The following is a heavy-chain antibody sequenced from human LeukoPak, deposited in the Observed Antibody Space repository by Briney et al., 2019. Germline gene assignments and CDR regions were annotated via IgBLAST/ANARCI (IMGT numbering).Heavy chain of an antibody. CDR3: ARGYSSYYYYMDV. Sequence: ASVKVSCKASGGTFSSYAISWVRQAPGQGLEWMGGIIPIFGTANYAQKFQGRVTITADESTSTAYMELRSLRSDDTAVYYCARGYSSYYYYMDVWGKGTTVTVSS. J-gene: IGHJ6*03. CDR2: IIPIFGTA. CDR1: GGTFSSYA. V-gene: IGHV1-69*13. D-gene: IGHD3-22*01.